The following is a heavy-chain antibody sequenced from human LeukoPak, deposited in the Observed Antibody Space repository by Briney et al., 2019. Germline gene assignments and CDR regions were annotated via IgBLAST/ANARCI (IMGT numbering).Heavy chain of an antibody. CDR2: ISYDGSNK. V-gene: IGHV3-30*18. CDR3: AKDLSGSV. Sequence: GRSLRLSCAASGFTFSSYGMRWVRQAPGKGLEWVAVISYDGSNKYYADSVKGRFTISRDNSKNTLYLQMNSLRAEDTAVYYCAKDLSGSVWGQGTLVTVSS. J-gene: IGHJ4*02. D-gene: IGHD6-25*01. CDR1: GFTFSSYG.